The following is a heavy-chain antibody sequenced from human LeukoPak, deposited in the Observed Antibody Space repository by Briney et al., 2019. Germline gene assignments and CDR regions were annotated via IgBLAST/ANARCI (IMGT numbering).Heavy chain of an antibody. D-gene: IGHD3-10*01. CDR1: GYSFTSYG. Sequence: ASVKVSCKASGYSFTSYGISWVRQAPGQGLEWMGWINPNSGDTNYAQQFQGRVTMTRDTSITTAYMELRRLRSDDTAVYYCARDIRGVGLQPGAYWGQGTLVTVSS. CDR3: ARDIRGVGLQPGAY. CDR2: INPNSGDT. J-gene: IGHJ4*02. V-gene: IGHV1-2*02.